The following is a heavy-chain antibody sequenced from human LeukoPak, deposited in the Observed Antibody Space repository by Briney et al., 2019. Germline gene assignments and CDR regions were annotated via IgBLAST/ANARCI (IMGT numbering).Heavy chain of an antibody. V-gene: IGHV5-51*01. CDR3: ARLASIYGDHDY. D-gene: IGHD4-17*01. J-gene: IGHJ4*02. CDR2: IYPGDSDT. CDR1: GYSVTNYW. Sequence: GESLKISCKGSGYSVTNYWIGWVRQMPGKGLGGMGIIYPGDSDTRYSPSFQGQVTISADKSISTAYLQWNSLKASDTAMYYCARLASIYGDHDYWGQGTLVTVSS.